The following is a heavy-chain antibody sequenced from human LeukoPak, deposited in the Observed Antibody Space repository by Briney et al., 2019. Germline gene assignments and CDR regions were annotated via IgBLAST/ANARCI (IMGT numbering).Heavy chain of an antibody. CDR1: GFTFSSYA. V-gene: IGHV3-30-3*01. J-gene: IGHJ2*01. CDR3: ARVSYFDL. CDR2: ISYDGSNK. Sequence: GRSLRLSCAASGFTFSSYAMHWVRQAPGKGLEWVAVISYDGSNKYYADSVKGRFTIPRDNSKNTLYLQMNSLRAGDTAVYYCARVSYFDLWGRGTLVTVSS.